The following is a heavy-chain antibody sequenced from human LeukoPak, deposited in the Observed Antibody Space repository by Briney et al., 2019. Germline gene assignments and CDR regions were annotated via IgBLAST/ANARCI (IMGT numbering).Heavy chain of an antibody. CDR1: AVSITGYY. Sequence: SESLSLTCGVHAVSITGYYWSWLRQPPGEALEWIGEVDPRGYTNYNPSLHSRVTMPVDTSKNQLFLNLTSLTAADTAIYYCARIRCGPTQLRCYNSWGRGAPLTVSS. CDR3: ARIRCGPTQLRCYNS. D-gene: IGHD1-20*01. J-gene: IGHJ4*02. V-gene: IGHV4-34*01. CDR2: VDPRGYT.